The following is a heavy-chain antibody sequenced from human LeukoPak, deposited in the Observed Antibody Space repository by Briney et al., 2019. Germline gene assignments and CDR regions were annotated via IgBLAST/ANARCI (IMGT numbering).Heavy chain of an antibody. Sequence: ASVNVSCTASGYTFTDNGISWMRQAPGQGLEWMGWISAYNDNTNNAQTFQGRVTMTTDTSTSTAYMELRSLRSDDTAVYYCARDMGYCSGGSCPHNAFDIWGQGTMVTVS. CDR3: ARDMGYCSGGSCPHNAFDI. V-gene: IGHV1-18*01. CDR2: ISAYNDNT. D-gene: IGHD2-15*01. CDR1: GYTFTDNG. J-gene: IGHJ3*02.